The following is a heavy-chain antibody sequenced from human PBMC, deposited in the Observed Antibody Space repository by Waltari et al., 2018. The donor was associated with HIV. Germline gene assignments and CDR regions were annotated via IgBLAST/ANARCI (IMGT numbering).Heavy chain of an antibody. CDR1: GGSISGTNW. V-gene: IGHV4-4*02. CDR2: IYHDGSI. CDR3: ATRPPYRMADVRDWFDP. D-gene: IGHD3-16*02. Sequence: VQLHESGPGLVKPSGTLSLTCAVSGGSISGTNWWTWGRPPPGKGLEWIGEIYHDGSIKYNPSLQSRVTISIDKSKNQFSLNLSSATAADTAIYYCATRPPYRMADVRDWFDPWGQGTLVIVSS. J-gene: IGHJ5*02.